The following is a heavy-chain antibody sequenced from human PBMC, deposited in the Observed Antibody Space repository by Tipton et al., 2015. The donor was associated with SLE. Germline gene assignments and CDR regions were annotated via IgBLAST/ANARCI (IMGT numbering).Heavy chain of an antibody. CDR2: IYYSANT. CDR1: GGSISSHY. D-gene: IGHD6-19*01. V-gene: IGHV4-59*11. J-gene: IGHJ2*01. CDR3: ARETGGYSSVWYWYFDL. Sequence: LRLSCTVSGGSISSHYWSWIRQPPGKGLEWIGYIYYSANTNYNPSLKSRVTISVDTSKNQFSLKLSSVTAADTAVYYCARETGGYSSVWYWYFDLWGRGTLVTVSS.